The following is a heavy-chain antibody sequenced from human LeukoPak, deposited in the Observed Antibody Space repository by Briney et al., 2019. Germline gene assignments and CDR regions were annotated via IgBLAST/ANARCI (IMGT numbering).Heavy chain of an antibody. CDR1: GGYFSGYY. CDR2: INQSGST. CDR3: ARGRAVVPAATRIHFDY. D-gene: IGHD2-2*01. J-gene: IGHJ4*02. V-gene: IGHV4-34*01. Sequence: SAETLSLTCAVYGGYFSGYYWSWIRQPPGKGLEWIGEINQSGSTNYNPSLKSRVTISVDTSKNQFSLKLSSVTAADTAVYYCARGRAVVPAATRIHFDYWGQGTLVTVSS.